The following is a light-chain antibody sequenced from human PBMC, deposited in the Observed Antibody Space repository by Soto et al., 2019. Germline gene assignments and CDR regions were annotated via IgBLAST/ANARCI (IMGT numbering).Light chain of an antibody. V-gene: IGLV2-14*01. CDR3: SSYTSSSTLNYV. CDR2: DVS. Sequence: SVLTQPASLSGSPGQSITISCTGTSSDVGGYNYVSWYQQHPGKAPKLMIYDVSNRPPGVSNRFSGSKSGNTASLTISGLQAEDEADYYCSSYTSSSTLNYVFGTGTKVTVL. CDR1: SSDVGGYNY. J-gene: IGLJ1*01.